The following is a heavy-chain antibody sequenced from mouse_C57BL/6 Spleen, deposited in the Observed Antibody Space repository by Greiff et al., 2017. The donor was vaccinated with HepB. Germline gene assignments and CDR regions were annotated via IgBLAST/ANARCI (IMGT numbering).Heavy chain of an antibody. J-gene: IGHJ2*01. CDR2: IDPSDSYT. CDR1: GYTFTSYW. V-gene: IGHV1-50*01. Sequence: QVQLQQSGAELVKPGASVKLSCKASGYTFTSYWMQWVKQRPGQGLEWIGEIDPSDSYTNYNQKFKGKATLTVDKSSSTAYMQLSSLTSEDSAVYYCAGSYSNYSFDYWGQGTTVTVSS. CDR3: AGSYSNYSFDY. D-gene: IGHD2-5*01.